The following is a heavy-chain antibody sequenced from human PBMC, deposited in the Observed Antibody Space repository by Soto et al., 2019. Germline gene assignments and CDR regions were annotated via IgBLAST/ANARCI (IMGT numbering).Heavy chain of an antibody. CDR1: GGTFSSYA. V-gene: IGHV1-69*01. D-gene: IGHD3-3*01. Sequence: QVQLVQSGAEVKKPGSSVKVSCKASGGTFSSYAISWARQAPGQGLEWMGGIIPIFGTANYAQKFQGRVTITADESTSTAYMELSSLRSEDTAVYYCARRPITIFGVVDYYYGMDVWGQGTTVTVSS. CDR2: IIPIFGTA. CDR3: ARRPITIFGVVDYYYGMDV. J-gene: IGHJ6*02.